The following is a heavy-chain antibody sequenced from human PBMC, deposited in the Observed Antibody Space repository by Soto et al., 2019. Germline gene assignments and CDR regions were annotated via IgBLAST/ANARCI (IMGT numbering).Heavy chain of an antibody. Sequence: GGSLRLSCAASGFPFSSYDMHWVRQAPGKGLEWVALISYDGNNIFYADSVKGRFTISRDSSKNTLYLQMNSLRAEDTAVYYCARDWVSRRYFDYWGQGTLVTVSS. CDR2: ISYDGNNI. D-gene: IGHD3-16*01. CDR3: ARDWVSRRYFDY. J-gene: IGHJ4*02. CDR1: GFPFSSYD. V-gene: IGHV3-30-3*01.